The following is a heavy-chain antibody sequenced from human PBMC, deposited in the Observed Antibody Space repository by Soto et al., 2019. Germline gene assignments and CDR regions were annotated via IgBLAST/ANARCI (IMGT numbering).Heavy chain of an antibody. Sequence: QVQLVQSGAEVKKPRSSVKVSCKASGGTFSSYAITWVRQAPGQGLEWMGGIIPIFGTANYAQKFQGRVTITVDESTSTAYMELSSLRSEDTAVYYCARGDTVTAGYWYFDLWGRGTLVTVSS. CDR3: ARGDTVTAGYWYFDL. CDR2: IIPIFGTA. J-gene: IGHJ2*01. CDR1: GGTFSSYA. V-gene: IGHV1-69*01. D-gene: IGHD4-17*01.